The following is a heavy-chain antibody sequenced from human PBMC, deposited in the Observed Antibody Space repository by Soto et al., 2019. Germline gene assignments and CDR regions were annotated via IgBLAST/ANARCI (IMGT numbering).Heavy chain of an antibody. CDR3: ATDIGYCSGGSGTYDWSFDL. D-gene: IGHD2-15*01. CDR2: IHPSGGST. CDR1: GYTFTYSY. V-gene: IGHV1-46*01. Sequence: QVQLVQSGAEVKKPGASVKVSCKASGYTFTYSYMHWVRPAPGHGLEWMGIIHPSGGSTNYAQRLRGRVTMTRHTSASTVYMELSRLRAEDTAVYYCATDIGYCSGGSGTYDWSFDLWGRGTLVTVSP. J-gene: IGHJ2*01.